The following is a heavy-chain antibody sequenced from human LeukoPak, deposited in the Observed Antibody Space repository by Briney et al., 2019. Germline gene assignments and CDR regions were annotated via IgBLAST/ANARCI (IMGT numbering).Heavy chain of an antibody. CDR3: ARENTYYYDSSFYDY. V-gene: IGHV3-7*01. D-gene: IGHD3-22*01. J-gene: IGHJ4*02. Sequence: GGSLRLSCAASGFTFSSYWMSWVRQAPGTGLEWVANIKQDGSEKYYVDSVKGRFTISRDNAKSSLFLQMNSLRADDTAVYYCARENTYYYDSSFYDYWGQGTLVTVSS. CDR2: IKQDGSEK. CDR1: GFTFSSYW.